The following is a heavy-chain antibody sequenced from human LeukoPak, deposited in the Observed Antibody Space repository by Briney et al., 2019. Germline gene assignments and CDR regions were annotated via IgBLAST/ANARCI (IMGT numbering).Heavy chain of an antibody. CDR1: GFTFSSYA. V-gene: IGHV3-30-3*01. Sequence: GGSLRLSCAASGFTFSSYAMHWVRQAPGKGLEWVAVISYDGSNKYYADSVKGRFTISRDNSKNTLYLQMNSLRAEDTAVYYCASTTAGDAFDIWGQGTMVTVSS. CDR3: ASTTAGDAFDI. CDR2: ISYDGSNK. D-gene: IGHD4-11*01. J-gene: IGHJ3*02.